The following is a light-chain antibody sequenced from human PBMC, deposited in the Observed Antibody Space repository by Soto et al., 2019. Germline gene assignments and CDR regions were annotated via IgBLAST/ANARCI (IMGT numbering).Light chain of an antibody. CDR3: QQYNSYST. V-gene: IGKV1-5*03. CDR2: KAS. CDR1: QSISSW. J-gene: IGKJ1*01. Sequence: IQLTQSPSTLSASVGDRVTITCRASQSISSWLAWYQQKPGKAPKILICKASSLESGVPSRFSGSGSGTEFTLTISSLQPDDFATYYCQQYNSYSTFGQGTKVDIK.